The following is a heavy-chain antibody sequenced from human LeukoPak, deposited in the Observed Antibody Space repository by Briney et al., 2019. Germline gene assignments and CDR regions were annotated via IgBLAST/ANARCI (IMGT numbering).Heavy chain of an antibody. D-gene: IGHD6-13*01. V-gene: IGHV3-53*01. CDR1: GFTFSSNY. Sequence: PGGSLRLSCAASGFTFSSNYMSWVRQAPGKGLEWVSVIYSGGSTYYADSVKGRFTISRDNSKNTLYLQMNSLRAEDTAVYYCARDLGAAAGTIDYWGQGTLVTVSS. J-gene: IGHJ4*02. CDR2: IYSGGST. CDR3: ARDLGAAAGTIDY.